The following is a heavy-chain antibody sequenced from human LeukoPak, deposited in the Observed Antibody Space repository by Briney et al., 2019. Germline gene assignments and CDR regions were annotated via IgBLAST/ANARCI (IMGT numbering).Heavy chain of an antibody. CDR2: ISSDGSST. CDR3: ARTAYSDYSLGF. CDR1: GFTFSNYW. J-gene: IGHJ4*02. V-gene: IGHV3-74*01. Sequence: PGGSLRLSCAASGFTFSNYWMHWVRQVPGKGLVWVSSISSDGSSTRYADSVKGRFTTSRDNAKNTLYLQMNSLRAEDTAVYYCARTAYSDYSLGFWGQGTLVTVSS. D-gene: IGHD5-12*01.